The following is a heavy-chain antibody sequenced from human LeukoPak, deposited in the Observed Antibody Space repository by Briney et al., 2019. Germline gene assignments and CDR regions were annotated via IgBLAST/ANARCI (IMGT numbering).Heavy chain of an antibody. Sequence: SETLSLTCTVSGGSISSSSYYWGWIRQPPGKGLEWSGSIYYSGSTYYNPSLNSRLTISVDPSKNQFSLKLISVTAADTAVYYCARQYLRESSWFHKGESDNWFDPWGQGTLVTVSS. CDR2: IYYSGST. D-gene: IGHD6-13*01. CDR3: ARQYLRESSWFHKGESDNWFDP. J-gene: IGHJ5*02. CDR1: GGSISSSSYY. V-gene: IGHV4-39*01.